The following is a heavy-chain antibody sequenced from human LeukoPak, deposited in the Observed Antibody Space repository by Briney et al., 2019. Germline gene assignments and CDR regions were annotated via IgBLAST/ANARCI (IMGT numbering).Heavy chain of an antibody. J-gene: IGHJ4*02. CDR3: ARGQQQLGSYYFDY. Sequence: ASVKVSCKASGYTFTSYAMHWVRQAPGQRLEWMGWINAGNGNTKYSQKFQGRVTITRDTSASTAYMELSSLRSEDTAVYYCARGQQQLGSYYFDYWGQGTLVTVSS. V-gene: IGHV1-3*01. D-gene: IGHD6-13*01. CDR2: INAGNGNT. CDR1: GYTFTSYA.